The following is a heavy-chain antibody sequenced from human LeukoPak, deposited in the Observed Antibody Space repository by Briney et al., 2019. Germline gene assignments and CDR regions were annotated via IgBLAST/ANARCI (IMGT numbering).Heavy chain of an antibody. V-gene: IGHV4-59*01. CDR2: IYYTGST. J-gene: IGHJ4*02. Sequence: PSETLSLTCTVSGGSISSYYWSWIRQPPGKGLEWIGYIYYTGSTIYNPSLRGRVTISVDMSKNQFSLDLSSVTAADTAVYYCARETSHSFDYWGQGALVTVSS. CDR3: ARETSHSFDY. CDR1: GGSISSYY.